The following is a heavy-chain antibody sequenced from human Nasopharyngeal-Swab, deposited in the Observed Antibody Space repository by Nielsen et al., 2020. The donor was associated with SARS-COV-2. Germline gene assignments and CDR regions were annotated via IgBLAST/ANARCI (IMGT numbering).Heavy chain of an antibody. CDR3: ARDTRRGGVDY. J-gene: IGHJ4*02. V-gene: IGHV4-59*01. Sequence: SETLSLTCTVSGGFINSYYWSWIRQPLRRGLEWIGYIYYSGSTNYNPSLKSRVTISLDTSKNQFSLKLSSVTAADSAVYYCARDTRRGGVDYWGQGTLVTVSS. D-gene: IGHD2-15*01. CDR2: IYYSGST. CDR1: GGFINSYY.